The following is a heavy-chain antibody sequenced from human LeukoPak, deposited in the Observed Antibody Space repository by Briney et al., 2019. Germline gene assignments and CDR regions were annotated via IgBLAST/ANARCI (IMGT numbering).Heavy chain of an antibody. D-gene: IGHD3-22*01. Sequence: PSETLSLTCAVYGGSFSGYYWSWIRQPPGKGLEWIGEINHSGSTNYNPSLKSRVTISVDTSKNQFSLKLSSVTAEDTAVYYCARDNTYYYDSSGPDGYFQHWGQGTLVTVSS. CDR3: ARDNTYYYDSSGPDGYFQH. CDR2: INHSGST. CDR1: GGSFSGYY. V-gene: IGHV4-34*01. J-gene: IGHJ1*01.